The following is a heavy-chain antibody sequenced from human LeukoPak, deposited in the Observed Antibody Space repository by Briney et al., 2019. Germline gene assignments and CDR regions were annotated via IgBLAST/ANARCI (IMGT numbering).Heavy chain of an antibody. J-gene: IGHJ4*02. CDR1: GYTFTSYY. D-gene: IGHD2-21*01. CDR3: AREAYEVSFDY. V-gene: IGHV1-46*01. CDR2: INPSGGST. Sequence: GASVKVSCKASGYTFTSYYMHWVRQAPGQGLEWMGIINPSGGSTSYAQKFQGRVTMTRDTSTSTVYMELRSLRSDDTAVYYCAREAYEVSFDYWGQGTLVTVSS.